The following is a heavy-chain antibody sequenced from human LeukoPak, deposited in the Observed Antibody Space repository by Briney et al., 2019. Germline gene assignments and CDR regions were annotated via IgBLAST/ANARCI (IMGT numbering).Heavy chain of an antibody. CDR3: ERDGLPPESMIVVVITHLDY. Sequence: WSLTLSCAASGFTFSCYAMYWVRPAPGKGMEWVAVISYDGSNKYYADSPKCRFTISRDNSKNTLYLQMNSLRAEDTAVYYCERDGLPPESMIVVVITHLDYWGQGTLVTVFS. CDR2: ISYDGSNK. J-gene: IGHJ4*02. V-gene: IGHV3-30-3*01. D-gene: IGHD3-22*01. CDR1: GFTFSCYA.